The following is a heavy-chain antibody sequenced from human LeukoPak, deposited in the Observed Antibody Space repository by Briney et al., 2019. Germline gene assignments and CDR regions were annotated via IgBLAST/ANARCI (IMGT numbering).Heavy chain of an antibody. D-gene: IGHD2-2*01. CDR1: GFNFSRYS. J-gene: IGHJ6*03. V-gene: IGHV3-48*01. CDR2: ISSSSSTI. Sequence: GGSLRLSCAASGFNFSRYSMNWVRQAPGKGLEWVSYISSSSSTIYYADSVKGRFTISRDNAKNSLYLQMNSLRAEDTAVYYCARGYCSSISCRIYYYYMDVWGKGTTVTVSS. CDR3: ARGYCSSISCRIYYYYMDV.